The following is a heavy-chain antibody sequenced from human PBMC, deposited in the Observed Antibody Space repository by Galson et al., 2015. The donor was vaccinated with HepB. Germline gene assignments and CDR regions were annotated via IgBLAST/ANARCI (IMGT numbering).Heavy chain of an antibody. CDR3: ARVALVRGVIRAFDI. CDR2: ISAYNGNT. CDR1: GYTFTSYG. D-gene: IGHD3-10*01. Sequence: SVKVSCKASGYTFTSYGISWVRQAPGQGLEWMGWISAYNGNTNYAQKLQGRVTMTADTSTSTAYMELRSLRSDDTAVYYCARVALVRGVIRAFDIWGQGTMVTVSS. J-gene: IGHJ3*02. V-gene: IGHV1-18*01.